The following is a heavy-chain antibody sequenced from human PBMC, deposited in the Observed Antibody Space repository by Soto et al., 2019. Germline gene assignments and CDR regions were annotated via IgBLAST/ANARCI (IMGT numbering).Heavy chain of an antibody. V-gene: IGHV1-69*01. J-gene: IGHJ6*02. CDR2: IIPVFGRV. Sequence: QVQLVQSGPEVKKTGTSVKVSCKASGGTFSSRAISWVRQAPGQGLEWMGGIIPVFGRVNYAEKFQDRVTITADESTGKVYMELSSLRSEDTALYYCANSRGGTFLGYHGMDIWGQGPTVSVSS. CDR1: GGTFSSRA. CDR3: ANSRGGTFLGYHGMDI. D-gene: IGHD3-16*01.